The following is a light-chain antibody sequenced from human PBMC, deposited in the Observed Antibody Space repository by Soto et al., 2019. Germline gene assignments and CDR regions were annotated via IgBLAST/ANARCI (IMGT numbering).Light chain of an antibody. V-gene: IGLV2-8*01. CDR2: EVS. CDR3: SSYAGCNIWV. CDR1: SSDVGAYKY. Sequence: QSALTQPPSASGSPGQSVTISCTGTSSDVGAYKYVSWYQQYPGKAPKLMIYEVSRRPSGVPDRFSGSKSGNTASLTVSGLQAEDEADYYCSSYAGCNIWVFGGGTQLTVL. J-gene: IGLJ3*02.